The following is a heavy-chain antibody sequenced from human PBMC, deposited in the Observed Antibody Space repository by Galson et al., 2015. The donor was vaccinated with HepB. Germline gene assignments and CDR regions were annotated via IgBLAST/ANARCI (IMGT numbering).Heavy chain of an antibody. CDR2: IYYSGST. V-gene: IGHV4-39*01. Sequence: YWGWIRQPPGKGLEWIGSIYYSGSTYYNPSLKSRVTISVDTSKNQFSLKLSSVTAADTAVYSCARHSKGRFLEWLLAYWGQGTLVTVSS. D-gene: IGHD3-3*01. J-gene: IGHJ4*02. CDR1: Y. CDR3: ARHSKGRFLEWLLAY.